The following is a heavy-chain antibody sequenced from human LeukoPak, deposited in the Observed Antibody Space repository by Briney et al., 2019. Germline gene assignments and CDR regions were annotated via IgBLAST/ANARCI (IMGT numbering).Heavy chain of an antibody. V-gene: IGHV1-18*01. CDR3: ARESDIFSRYFDY. CDR1: GYTFTNYG. CDR2: ITTHNGDT. Sequence: GASVNLSRTASGYTFTNYGITWVRQAPGQGLEWMGWITTHNGDTNYAQKLQGRVTMTTDTSTSTAYMELRSLRSDDTAVYYCARESDIFSRYFDYWGQGTLVTVSS. D-gene: IGHD3-9*01. J-gene: IGHJ4*02.